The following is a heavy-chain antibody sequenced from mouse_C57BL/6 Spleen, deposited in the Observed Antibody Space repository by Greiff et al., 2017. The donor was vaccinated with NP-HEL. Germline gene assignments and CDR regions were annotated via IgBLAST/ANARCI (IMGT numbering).Heavy chain of an antibody. CDR2: ISGGGGNT. CDR1: GFTFSSYT. D-gene: IGHD2-4*01. V-gene: IGHV5-9*01. CDR3: ARQDDYDTWFAY. J-gene: IGHJ3*01. Sequence: EVKLVESGGGLVKPGGSLKLSCAASGFTFSSYTMSWVRQTPEKRLEWVATISGGGGNTYYPDSVKGRFTISRDNAKNTLYLQMSSLRSEDTALYYCARQDDYDTWFAYWGQGTLVTVSA.